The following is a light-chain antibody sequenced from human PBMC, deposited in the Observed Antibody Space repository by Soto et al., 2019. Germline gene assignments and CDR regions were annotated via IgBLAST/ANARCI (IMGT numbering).Light chain of an antibody. CDR1: QSVSNN. CDR2: DAS. J-gene: IGKJ4*01. V-gene: IGKV3-11*01. Sequence: EIVLTQSPGTLSLSPGERATLSFRASQSVSNNLSWSQQRPGQAPRLLIYDASNRATGIPARFSGSGSGTDFTLTISSLEPEDFAVYYCQQRSNWPPLTFGGGTKVDIK. CDR3: QQRSNWPPLT.